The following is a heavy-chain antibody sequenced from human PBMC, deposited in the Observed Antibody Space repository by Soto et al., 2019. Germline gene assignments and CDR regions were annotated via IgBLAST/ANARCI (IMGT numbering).Heavy chain of an antibody. CDR3: ARDGSGWSVY. Sequence: EVQLVESGGGLVQPGGSLRLSCAASGFTFSSYLMSWVLQAPGKGLEWVANIKQDGSEKYYVDSVKGRFTISRDNAKNALYLQLNSLRAEDTAVYYCARDGSGWSVYWGQGTLVTVSS. V-gene: IGHV3-7*01. D-gene: IGHD6-19*01. J-gene: IGHJ4*02. CDR1: GFTFSSYL. CDR2: IKQDGSEK.